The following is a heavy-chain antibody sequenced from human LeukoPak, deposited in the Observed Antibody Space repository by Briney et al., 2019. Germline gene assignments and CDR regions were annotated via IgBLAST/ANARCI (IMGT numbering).Heavy chain of an antibody. J-gene: IGHJ4*02. CDR2: INHSGST. CDR1: GGSFSGYY. D-gene: IGHD1-26*01. Sequence: SETLSLTCAVYGGSFSGYYWSWIRQPPGKGLEWIGEINHSGSTNYNPSLKSRVTISVDTSKNQFSLKLSSVTAADTAVYYCARGRGADNWGQGTLVTVSS. V-gene: IGHV4-34*01. CDR3: ARGRGADN.